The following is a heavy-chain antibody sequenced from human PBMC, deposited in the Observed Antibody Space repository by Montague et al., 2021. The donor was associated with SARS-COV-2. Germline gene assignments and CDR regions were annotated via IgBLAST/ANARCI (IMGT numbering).Heavy chain of an antibody. Sequence: SETLSLTCTVSGGSISSSSYYWGWIRQPPGKGLEWIGSIYYSGSTNYNPSLKSRVTISVNTSKNQFSLKLSSVTAADTAVYYCARQGRGILTGYPWFDYWGQGTLVTVSS. CDR3: ARQGRGILTGYPWFDY. D-gene: IGHD3-9*01. CDR1: GGSISSSSYY. CDR2: IYYSGST. J-gene: IGHJ4*02. V-gene: IGHV4-39*01.